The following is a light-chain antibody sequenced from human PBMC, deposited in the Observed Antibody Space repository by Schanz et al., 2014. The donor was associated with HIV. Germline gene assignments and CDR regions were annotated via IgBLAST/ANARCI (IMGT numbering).Light chain of an antibody. CDR1: SSNIGADFD. Sequence: QSVLAQPPSVSGAPGQRVTISCTGSSSNIGADFDVHWYQLLPGTAPKVLIFDNTHRPSGVPARFSGSKSGSSASLAISGLQAEDEADYFCQSFDSSLNGVVFGGGTKLTVL. CDR2: DNT. J-gene: IGLJ3*02. CDR3: QSFDSSLNGVV. V-gene: IGLV1-40*01.